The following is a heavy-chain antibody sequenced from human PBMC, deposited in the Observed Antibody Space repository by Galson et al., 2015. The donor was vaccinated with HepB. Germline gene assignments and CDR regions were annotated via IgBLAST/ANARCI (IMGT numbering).Heavy chain of an antibody. J-gene: IGHJ6*02. CDR2: ISSTSSYI. D-gene: IGHD6-19*01. Sequence: SLRLSCAASGFIFSSYTMNWVRQAPGKGLEWVSSISSTSSYIYYADSVKGRFPISRDNAKNALYLQMNSLRADDTAVYYCAIATGIAVANTSYSYYGMAVWGQGTTGSVSS. V-gene: IGHV3-21*01. CDR1: GFIFSSYT. CDR3: AIATGIAVANTSYSYYGMAV.